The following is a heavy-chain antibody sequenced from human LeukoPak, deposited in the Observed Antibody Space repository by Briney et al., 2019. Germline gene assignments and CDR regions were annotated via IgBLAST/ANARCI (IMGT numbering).Heavy chain of an antibody. Sequence: GGSLRLSCAASGFTVSSNYMSWVRQAPGKGLEWGSVIYSGGSTYYADSVKGRFTISRDNSKNTLYLQMNSLRAEDTAVHYCASESPYGPVHLGFDYWGQGTLVTVSS. V-gene: IGHV3-66*01. CDR2: IYSGGST. J-gene: IGHJ4*02. D-gene: IGHD4-17*01. CDR3: ASESPYGPVHLGFDY. CDR1: GFTVSSNY.